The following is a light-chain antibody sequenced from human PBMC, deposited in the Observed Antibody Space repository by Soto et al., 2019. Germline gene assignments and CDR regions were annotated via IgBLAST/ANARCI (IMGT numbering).Light chain of an antibody. J-gene: IGKJ4*01. V-gene: IGKV3D-15*01. CDR2: GAS. CDR3: QQYDDWLRLT. CDR1: QSVNIY. Sequence: MTQSPSSLSASVGDRVTITCRASQSVNIYLAWYQQKPGQAPRLLIFGASYRATGIPARFSGSGSGTEFNLTISSLQSEDFAVYFCQQYDDWLRLTFGGGTKVEIK.